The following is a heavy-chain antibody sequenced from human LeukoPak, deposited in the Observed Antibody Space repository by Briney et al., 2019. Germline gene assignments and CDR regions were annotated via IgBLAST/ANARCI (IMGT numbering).Heavy chain of an antibody. CDR2: IYHSGSA. CDR1: GYSITSGYN. V-gene: IGHV4-38-2*02. D-gene: IGHD2-2*02. CDR3: VRYCSSTTCYTRAVDY. Sequence: SETLSLTCTVSGYSITSGYNWAWIRQPPGKVLEWIGSIYHSGSAYYNPSLKSRVTISVDTSKNQFPLKLSSVTAADTAVYYCVRYCSSTTCYTRAVDYWGQGTLVTVSS. J-gene: IGHJ4*02.